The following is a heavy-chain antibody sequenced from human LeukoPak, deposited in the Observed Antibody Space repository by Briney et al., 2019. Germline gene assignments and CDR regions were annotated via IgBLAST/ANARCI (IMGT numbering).Heavy chain of an antibody. V-gene: IGHV1-24*01. Sequence: ASVKVSCKVSGYSLSGLSMHWVRQAPGKGLEWMGGSDPEDGKTIYAQDFQGRVTMTEDTSTHTAYMDLNSLGSDDTAVYYCTTGAYGWPFFDNWGQGTLVIVSS. CDR1: GYSLSGLS. D-gene: IGHD3-10*01. CDR2: SDPEDGKT. J-gene: IGHJ4*02. CDR3: TTGAYGWPFFDN.